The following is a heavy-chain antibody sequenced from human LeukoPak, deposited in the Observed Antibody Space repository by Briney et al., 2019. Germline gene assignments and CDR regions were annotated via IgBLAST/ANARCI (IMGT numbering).Heavy chain of an antibody. D-gene: IGHD3-22*01. CDR2: MNPNSGNT. CDR3: ARGRSGYRYYYYYYMDV. CDR1: GYTFTSYD. Sequence: ASVKVSCKASGYTFTSYDINWVRQATGQGLEWMGWMNPNSGNTGYAQKFQGRVTITRNTSISTAYMELSSLRSEDTAVYYCARGRSGYRYYYYYYMDVWRKGTTVTVSS. V-gene: IGHV1-8*03. J-gene: IGHJ6*03.